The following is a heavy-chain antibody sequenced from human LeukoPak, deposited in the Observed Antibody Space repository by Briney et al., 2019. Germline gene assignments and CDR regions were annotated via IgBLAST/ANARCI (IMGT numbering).Heavy chain of an antibody. CDR3: ARLGDDGSAWYYFDY. V-gene: IGHV4-39*01. D-gene: IGHD6-19*01. Sequence: SDTQSLTCTVCVGSISRRYYWGRVGQRPGNGLEWSGTIYYGHTTYYNPSLESHVTISVDTSRNQFTLNLASETAVYPAVYDCARLGDDGSAWYYFDYWGQGTLVTVSS. CDR2: IYYGHTT. CDR1: VGSISRRYY. J-gene: IGHJ4*02.